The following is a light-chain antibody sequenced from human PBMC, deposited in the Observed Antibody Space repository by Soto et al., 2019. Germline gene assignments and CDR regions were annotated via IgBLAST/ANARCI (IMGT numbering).Light chain of an antibody. Sequence: EIVLTQSPGTLSLSPGERATLSCRASQSVSRSFLAWYQQKPGQAPRLLLYGASSRATGIPDRFSGSGSGTDFTLTISRLEPEDSAVYYCQQYSRAPITFGQGTRLEIK. V-gene: IGKV3-20*01. CDR3: QQYSRAPIT. CDR1: QSVSRSF. CDR2: GAS. J-gene: IGKJ5*01.